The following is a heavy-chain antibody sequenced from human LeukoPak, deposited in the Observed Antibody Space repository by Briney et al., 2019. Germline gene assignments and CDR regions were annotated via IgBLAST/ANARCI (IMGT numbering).Heavy chain of an antibody. V-gene: IGHV3-9*01. D-gene: IGHD1-26*01. Sequence: GGSLRLSCAASGFTFDDYAMHWVRQAPGKGLEWVSGISWNSGSIGYADSVKGRFTISRDNAKNSLYLQLNSLRAEDTAVYYCAKKIASYDGFDIWGQGTMVTVSS. CDR1: GFTFDDYA. J-gene: IGHJ3*02. CDR2: ISWNSGSI. CDR3: AKKIASYDGFDI.